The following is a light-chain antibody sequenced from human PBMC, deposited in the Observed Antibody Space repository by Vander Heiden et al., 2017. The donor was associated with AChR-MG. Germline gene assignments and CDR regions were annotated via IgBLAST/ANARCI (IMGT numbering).Light chain of an antibody. V-gene: IGKV3-20*01. J-gene: IGKJ2*01. CDR3: QQYGSSYT. Sequence: IVLTQSPGTLSLSPGERATLSCRASQSVSRNYLAWFHQKPGQAPRLLIYGASSRATGIPDRFSGSGSGTDFTLTISRLEPEDFAVYYCQQYGSSYTFGQGTKLEIK. CDR1: QSVSRNY. CDR2: GAS.